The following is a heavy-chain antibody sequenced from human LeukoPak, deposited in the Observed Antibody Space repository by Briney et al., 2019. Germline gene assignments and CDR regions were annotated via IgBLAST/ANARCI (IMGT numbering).Heavy chain of an antibody. V-gene: IGHV1-18*01. D-gene: IGHD3-10*01. Sequence: GASVKVXCKASGYTFISYGXSWXXXAPGXGLXWXXWISAYXGNXXYAXKVQXRVXMTTDTSXSTAYMELRSLRSDDTAVYYCARERITMFRGYFDYWGQGTLVTVSS. J-gene: IGHJ4*02. CDR1: GYTFISYG. CDR2: ISAYXGNX. CDR3: ARERITMFRGYFDY.